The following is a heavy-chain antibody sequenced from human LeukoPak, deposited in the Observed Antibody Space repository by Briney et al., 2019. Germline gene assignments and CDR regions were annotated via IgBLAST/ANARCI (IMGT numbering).Heavy chain of an antibody. Sequence: PSETLSLTCAVSGGSISSGGYSWSWIRQPPGKGLEWIGYIYYSGSTYYNPSLKSRVTISVDTSKNQFSLKLSSVTAADTAVYYCARSDSSGYLVNYWGQGTLVTVSS. CDR2: IYYSGST. CDR3: ARSDSSGYLVNY. V-gene: IGHV4-30-4*07. D-gene: IGHD3-22*01. CDR1: GGSISSGGYS. J-gene: IGHJ4*02.